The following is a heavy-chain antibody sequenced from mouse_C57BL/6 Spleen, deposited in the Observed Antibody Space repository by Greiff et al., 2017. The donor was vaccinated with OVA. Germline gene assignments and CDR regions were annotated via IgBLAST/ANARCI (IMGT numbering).Heavy chain of an antibody. CDR1: GYTFTSYW. V-gene: IGHV1-55*01. J-gene: IGHJ4*01. D-gene: IGHD3-2*02. CDR2: IYPGSGST. CDR3: ARRQLRPLYAMDY. Sequence: VKLQQPGAELVKPGASVKMSCKASGYTFTSYWITWVKQRPGQGLEWIGDIYPGSGSTNYNEKFKSKATLTVDTSSSTAYMQLSSLTSEVSAVYYCARRQLRPLYAMDYWGQGTSVTVSS.